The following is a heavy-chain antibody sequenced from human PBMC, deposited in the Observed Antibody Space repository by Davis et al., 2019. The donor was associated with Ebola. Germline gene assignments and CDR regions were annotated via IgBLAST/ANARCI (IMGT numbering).Heavy chain of an antibody. Sequence: MPSETLSLTCTISGGSIGSYYWGWIRQPPGKGLEWTGYIYFIGSTKYNPSLKSRVTMSVDTSKNQFSLNLSSVTAADTAVYYCARIVKYCIDAVCQNWFDPWGQGTLVTVSS. CDR3: ARIVKYCIDAVCQNWFDP. CDR2: IYFIGST. CDR1: GGSIGSYY. J-gene: IGHJ5*02. D-gene: IGHD2-8*01. V-gene: IGHV4-59*01.